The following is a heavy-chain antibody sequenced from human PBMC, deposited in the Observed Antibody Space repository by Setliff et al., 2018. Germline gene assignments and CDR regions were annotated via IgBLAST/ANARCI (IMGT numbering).Heavy chain of an antibody. J-gene: IGHJ3*02. CDR3: AREVVGAPSTFDI. Sequence: GGSLRLSCAASGFTFSDYYMTWIRQAPGKGLEWVSYISRGGNTIYDADSVKGRFTISRDNARDSLFLQMSSLRAEDTAVYYCAREVVGAPSTFDIWGQGTMVTVSS. V-gene: IGHV3-11*04. D-gene: IGHD1-26*01. CDR2: ISRGGNTI. CDR1: GFTFSDYY.